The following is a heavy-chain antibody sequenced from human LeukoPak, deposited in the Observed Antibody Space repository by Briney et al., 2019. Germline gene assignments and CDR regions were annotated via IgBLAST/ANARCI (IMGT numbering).Heavy chain of an antibody. Sequence: QAGGSLRLSCAASGFTFSSYVMSWVRQAPGKGLEWVAGISAAGRTTYYADSVKGRSTVSRDNPRNTLFLQMKSLRVEDTAIYYCTKADLYNAGDEVWGLGTLVTVSS. V-gene: IGHV3-23*01. CDR1: GFTFSSYV. D-gene: IGHD7-27*01. CDR3: TKADLYNAGDEV. J-gene: IGHJ4*02. CDR2: ISAAGRTT.